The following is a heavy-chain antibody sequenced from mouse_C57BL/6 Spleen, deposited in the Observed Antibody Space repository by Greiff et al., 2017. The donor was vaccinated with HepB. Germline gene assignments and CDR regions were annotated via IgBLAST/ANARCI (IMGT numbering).Heavy chain of an antibody. J-gene: IGHJ3*01. Sequence: EVQLQESGPELVKPGASVKIPCKASGYTFTDYNMDWVKQSHGKSLEWIGDINPNNGGTIYNQKFKGKATLTVDKSSSTAYMELRSLTSEDTAVYYCARPLRWERAPFAYWGQGTLVTVSA. CDR2: INPNNGGT. V-gene: IGHV1-18*01. CDR1: GYTFTDYN. D-gene: IGHD2-3*01. CDR3: ARPLRWERAPFAY.